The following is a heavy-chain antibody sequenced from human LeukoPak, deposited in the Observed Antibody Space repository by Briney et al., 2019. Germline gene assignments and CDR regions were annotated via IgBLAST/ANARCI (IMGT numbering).Heavy chain of an antibody. Sequence: PSETLSLTCAVYGGSFNGYYWSWIRQPPGKGLEWIGEINHSGSTNYNPSLKSRVTISVDTSKNQFSLKLSSVTAADTAVYYCARRMYYYDSSGEFDIWGQGTMVTVSS. CDR1: GGSFNGYY. D-gene: IGHD3-22*01. J-gene: IGHJ3*02. CDR2: INHSGST. V-gene: IGHV4-34*01. CDR3: ARRMYYYDSSGEFDI.